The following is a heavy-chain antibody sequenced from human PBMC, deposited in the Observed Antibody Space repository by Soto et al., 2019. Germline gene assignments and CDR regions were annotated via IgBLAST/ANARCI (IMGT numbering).Heavy chain of an antibody. CDR3: ARRDSGGFFRFFDS. CDR2: TGSGTGPG. V-gene: IGHV1-69*06. Sequence: QVQLVQSGTEVKKPGSSVKVSCKTSGGSLSTNPISWVRQAPGQGLEWMGGTGSGTGPGNHAQKFQVRLTVTADKSTGTVYMELTNLSSEDTAVYYCARRDSGGFFRFFDSWGQGTLVTVSS. CDR1: GGSLSTNP. J-gene: IGHJ4*02. D-gene: IGHD2-15*01.